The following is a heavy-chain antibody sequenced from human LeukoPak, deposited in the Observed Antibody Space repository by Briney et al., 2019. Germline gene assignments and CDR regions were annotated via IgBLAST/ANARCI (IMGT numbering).Heavy chain of an antibody. CDR2: ISASGDVT. CDR1: GFTFSKFP. Sequence: SGGSLRLSCAASGFTFSKFPMGWVRQAPGRGLEWVSAISASGDVTFYADSLRGRFTISRDNSKSTLYLQMNGLRAEDTAIFYCAKSLFTSATGTGRAFHIXGQGTRVTVSS. J-gene: IGHJ3*02. CDR3: AKSLFTSATGTGRAFHI. D-gene: IGHD1-1*01. V-gene: IGHV3-23*01.